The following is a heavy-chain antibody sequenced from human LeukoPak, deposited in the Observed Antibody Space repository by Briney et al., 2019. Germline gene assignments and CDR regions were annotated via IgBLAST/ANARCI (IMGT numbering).Heavy chain of an antibody. D-gene: IGHD2-2*01. CDR2: IYYSGST. Sequence: SETLSLTCTVSNGSISSSRYYWAWIRQPPGKGLEWIGSIYYSGSTHYNPSQKSRVTISVDTSKNQFFLRLSSGTAADTAVYYCVRNCSRTSCSGTFDIWGRGTMVTVSS. CDR1: NGSISSSRYY. J-gene: IGHJ3*02. V-gene: IGHV4-39*01. CDR3: VRNCSRTSCSGTFDI.